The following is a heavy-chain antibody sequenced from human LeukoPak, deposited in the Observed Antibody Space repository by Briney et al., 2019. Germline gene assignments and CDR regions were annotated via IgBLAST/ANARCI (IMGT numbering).Heavy chain of an antibody. CDR3: ARRIRGINYALDV. V-gene: IGHV3-11*01. Sequence: GGSLRLSCAPSGVTFSDFHMTSIRQAPGKGLEWVSYISSGGSTIQYADSVKGRFTISRDNAKNSLYLQMSSLRADDTGMYYCARRIRGINYALDVRGQGTTVTVSS. D-gene: IGHD3-10*01. CDR1: GVTFSDFH. CDR2: ISSGGSTI. J-gene: IGHJ6*02.